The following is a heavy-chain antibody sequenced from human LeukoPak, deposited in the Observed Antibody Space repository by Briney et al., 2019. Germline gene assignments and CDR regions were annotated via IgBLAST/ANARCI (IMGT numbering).Heavy chain of an antibody. D-gene: IGHD5-24*01. CDR3: AKVPPGLQPQSTDY. J-gene: IGHJ4*02. CDR2: IRYDGSNK. V-gene: IGHV3-30*02. CDR1: GFTFSSYG. Sequence: GGSLRLSCAASGFTFSSYGMHWVRQAPGKGLEWVAFIRYDGSNKYYADSVKGRFTISRDNFKNTLYLQMNSLRAEDTAVYYCAKVPPGLQPQSTDYWGQGTLVTVSS.